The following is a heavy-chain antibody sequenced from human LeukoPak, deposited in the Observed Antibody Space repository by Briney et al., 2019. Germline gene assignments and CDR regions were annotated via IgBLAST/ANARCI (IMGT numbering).Heavy chain of an antibody. J-gene: IGHJ4*02. CDR2: IYPRDGST. Sequence: ASVKVSCKVSGYSFTSNYIHWVRQAPGQGLEWMGMIYPRDGSTSYAQRFQDRVTVTRDTSTSTVHMELSGLRSEDTAVYYCARDQEGFDYWGQGTLVTVSS. CDR3: ARDQEGFDY. CDR1: GYSFTSNY. V-gene: IGHV1-46*01.